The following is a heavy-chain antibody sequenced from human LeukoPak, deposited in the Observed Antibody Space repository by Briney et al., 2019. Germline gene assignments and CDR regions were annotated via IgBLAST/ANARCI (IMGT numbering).Heavy chain of an antibody. Sequence: PGGSLRLSCAASGFTFSSYAMSWVRQAPGKGLEWVSAISGSGGSTYYADSVKGRFTISRDNSKNMLYLQMNSLRAEDTAVYYCATWGSGFPAPYFDYWGQGTLVTVSS. CDR2: ISGSGGST. D-gene: IGHD6-19*01. CDR3: ATWGSGFPAPYFDY. V-gene: IGHV3-23*01. J-gene: IGHJ4*02. CDR1: GFTFSSYA.